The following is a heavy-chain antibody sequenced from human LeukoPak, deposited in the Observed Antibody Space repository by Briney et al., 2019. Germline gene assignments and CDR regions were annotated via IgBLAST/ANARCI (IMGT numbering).Heavy chain of an antibody. D-gene: IGHD4/OR15-4a*01. CDR2: IKSKTDGGTR. J-gene: IGHJ3*02. V-gene: IGHV3-15*01. CDR1: GFTFSSYW. Sequence: PGGSLRLSCAASGFTFSSYWMHWVRQAPGKGLEWVGRIKSKTDGGTRDYAAPVKGRFTISRDDSKNTLYLQMNSLKTEDTAVYYCTTFDYAAFLIWGQGTMVTVSS. CDR3: TTFDYAAFLI.